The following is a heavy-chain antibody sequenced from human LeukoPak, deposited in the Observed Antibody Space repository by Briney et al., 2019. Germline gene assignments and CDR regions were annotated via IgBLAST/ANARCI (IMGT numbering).Heavy chain of an antibody. V-gene: IGHV1-8*01. J-gene: IGHJ4*02. CDR3: ARAYCSGGSCYDFLDY. Sequence: ASVKVSCKASGYTFTSYDINWVRQATGQGLEWMGWMNPNSGNTGYAQKFQGRVTMTRNTSISTAYMELSSPRSEDTAVYYCARAYCSGGSCYDFLDYWGQGTLVTVSS. CDR1: GYTFTSYD. D-gene: IGHD2-15*01. CDR2: MNPNSGNT.